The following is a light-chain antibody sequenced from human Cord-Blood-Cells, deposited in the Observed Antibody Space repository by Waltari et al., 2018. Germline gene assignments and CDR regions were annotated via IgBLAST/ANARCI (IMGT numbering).Light chain of an antibody. CDR2: GNS. J-gene: IGLJ2*01. Sequence: QSVLTQLPSVSGAPGQGVTITCTGSSSTIGAGYDVHWYQQLPGTAPKLLIYGNSNRPSGVPDRFSGSKSGTSASLAITGLQAEDEADYYCQSYDSSLSGVVFGGGTKLTVL. CDR1: SSTIGAGYD. V-gene: IGLV1-40*01. CDR3: QSYDSSLSGVV.